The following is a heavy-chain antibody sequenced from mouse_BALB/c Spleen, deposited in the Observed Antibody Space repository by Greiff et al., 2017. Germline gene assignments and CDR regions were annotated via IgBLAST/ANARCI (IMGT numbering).Heavy chain of an antibody. Sequence: EVKLQESGPGLVKPSQSLSLTCSVTGYSITSGYYWNCFRQFPGNRLEWMGYIDYDGSNSYNPSLKNRIPITRDTSKNQFFLKLNSVTTEDTATYYCARADWYFDVWGAGTTVTVSS. J-gene: IGHJ1*01. V-gene: IGHV3-6*02. CDR3: ARADWYFDV. CDR2: IDYDGSN. CDR1: GYSITSGYY.